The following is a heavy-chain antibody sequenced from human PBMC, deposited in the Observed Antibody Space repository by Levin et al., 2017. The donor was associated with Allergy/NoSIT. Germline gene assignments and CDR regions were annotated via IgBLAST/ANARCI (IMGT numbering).Heavy chain of an antibody. CDR3: GRKGQGYSYVDY. CDR2: IFPGDSDT. CDR1: GYSFSNYW. Sequence: KVSCKASGYSFSNYWIGWVRQMPGKGLESMGIIFPGDSDTRYSPSFQGQVTISVDKSISTAYLQWSSLRASDTAMYYCGRKGQGYSYVDYWGQGTLVTVSS. V-gene: IGHV5-51*01. J-gene: IGHJ4*02. D-gene: IGHD5-18*01.